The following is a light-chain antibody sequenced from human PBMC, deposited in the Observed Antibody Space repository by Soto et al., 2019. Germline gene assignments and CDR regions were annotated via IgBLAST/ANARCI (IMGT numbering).Light chain of an antibody. J-gene: IGLJ3*02. CDR3: CSYAGSYTWV. CDR1: SSDVGGYNY. CDR2: DVS. Sequence: QSALTQPRSVSGSPGQSVTISCTGTSSDVGGYNYVSWYQQHPGKAPKLMIYDVSKRPSGVPDRFSGSKSGNTASLTISGLQAEDESDYYSCSYAGSYTWVFGGGTKLTVL. V-gene: IGLV2-11*01.